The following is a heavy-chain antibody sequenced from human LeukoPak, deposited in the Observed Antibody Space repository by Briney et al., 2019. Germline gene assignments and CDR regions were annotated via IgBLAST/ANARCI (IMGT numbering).Heavy chain of an antibody. D-gene: IGHD1-26*01. Sequence: ASVKFSCKASGVTFSSYAISWVRHAPGQRLEWIGTIIPIGGIASYAQKFQGRVTMTRATSTSTVYMELSSLRSEDTAVYYCAREEWDGGYYYYGMDVWGQGTTVTVSS. J-gene: IGHJ6*02. V-gene: IGHV1-46*01. CDR2: IIPIGGIA. CDR3: AREEWDGGYYYYGMDV. CDR1: GVTFSSYA.